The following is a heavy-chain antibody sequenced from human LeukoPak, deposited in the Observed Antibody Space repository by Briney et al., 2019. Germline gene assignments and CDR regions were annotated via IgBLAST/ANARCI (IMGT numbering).Heavy chain of an antibody. J-gene: IGHJ3*02. CDR3: ARVIDYYDSSGYGAFDI. D-gene: IGHD3-22*01. V-gene: IGHV4-59*01. CDR2: IYYSGST. Sequence: PSETLSLTCTVSGGAISSYYWSWIRQPPGKGLEWIGYIYYSGSTNYNPSLKSRVTISVDTSKNQFSLKLSSVTAADTAVYYCARVIDYYDSSGYGAFDIWGQGTMVTVSS. CDR1: GGAISSYY.